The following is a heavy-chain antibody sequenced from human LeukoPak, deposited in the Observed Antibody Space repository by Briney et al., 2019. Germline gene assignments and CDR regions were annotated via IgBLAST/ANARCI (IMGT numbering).Heavy chain of an antibody. CDR1: GYSISSGYY. CDR2: IYHSGST. J-gene: IGHJ2*01. CDR3: ARLTSSWYQDWYFDL. V-gene: IGHV4-38-2*02. Sequence: SETLSLTCTVSGYSISSGYYWGWIRQPPGKGLEWIGSIYHSGSTYYNPSLKSRVTMSVDTSKNQFSLKLSSVTAADTAVYYCARLTSSWYQDWYFDLWGRGTLVTVSS. D-gene: IGHD6-13*01.